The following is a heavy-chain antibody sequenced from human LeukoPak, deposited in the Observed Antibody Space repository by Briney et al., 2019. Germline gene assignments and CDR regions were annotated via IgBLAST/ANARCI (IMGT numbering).Heavy chain of an antibody. Sequence: GGSLRLSCAASGLTFSSYWMHWVRQAPGKGLVWVSRIKSDGSDTTYADFVKGRFTISRDNAKNMLYLQMNSLRAEDTAVYYCVNYGWGRPAWGQGTLVTVSS. J-gene: IGHJ4*02. D-gene: IGHD3-10*01. CDR1: GLTFSSYW. V-gene: IGHV3-74*03. CDR2: IKSDGSDT. CDR3: VNYGWGRPA.